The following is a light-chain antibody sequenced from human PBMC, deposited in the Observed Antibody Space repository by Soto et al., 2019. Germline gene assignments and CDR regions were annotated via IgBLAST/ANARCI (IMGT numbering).Light chain of an antibody. J-gene: IGKJ2*01. V-gene: IGKV1-39*01. CDR1: QSISRY. CDR3: QQSYSTLPYT. CDR2: AAS. Sequence: DIQMTQSPSSLSASVGDRVTITCRASQSISRYLNWYQQRPGKAPNLLIYAASSLQSGVPSRFXGTGSGTDFTLTISSLQPEDFATYYCQQSYSTLPYTFGQGTKLEIK.